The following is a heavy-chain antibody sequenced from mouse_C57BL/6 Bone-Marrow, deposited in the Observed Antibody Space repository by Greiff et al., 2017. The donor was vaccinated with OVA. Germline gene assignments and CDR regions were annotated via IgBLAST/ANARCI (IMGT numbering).Heavy chain of an antibody. Sequence: EVKLMESGGGLVKPGGSLKLSCAASGFTFSSYAMSWVRQTPEKRLEWVATISDGGSYTYYPDNVKGRFTISRDNAKNNLYLQMSHLKSEDTAMYYCARDRYYGSSFAYWGQGTLVTVSA. D-gene: IGHD1-1*01. J-gene: IGHJ3*01. V-gene: IGHV5-4*01. CDR3: ARDRYYGSSFAY. CDR2: ISDGGSYT. CDR1: GFTFSSYA.